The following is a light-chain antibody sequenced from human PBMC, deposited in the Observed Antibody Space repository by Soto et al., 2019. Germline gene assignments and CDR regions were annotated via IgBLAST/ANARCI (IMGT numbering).Light chain of an antibody. J-gene: IGLJ1*01. CDR1: SSDVGSSNL. CDR2: EVN. V-gene: IGLV2-8*01. Sequence: QSALTQPASVSGSPGQSVTISCTGTSSDVGSSNLVSWYQQHPGKAPKLMIYEVNKRPSGVPDRFSGSKSGNTASLTVSGLQAEDEADYYCSSYARTPFVFGTGTKVTVL. CDR3: SSYARTPFV.